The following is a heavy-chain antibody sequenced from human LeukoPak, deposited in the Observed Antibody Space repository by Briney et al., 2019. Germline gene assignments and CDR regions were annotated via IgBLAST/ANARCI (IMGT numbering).Heavy chain of an antibody. CDR3: ARKSTPSSGWTPFDY. CDR1: GYTFTSYD. Sequence: GASVKVSCKASGYTFTSYDINWVRQATGQGPEWMGWMNPNSGNTGYAQKFQDRVTMTRNTSISTAYMELSSLRSEDTAVYYCARKSTPSSGWTPFDYWGQGTLVTVSS. D-gene: IGHD6-19*01. V-gene: IGHV1-8*01. J-gene: IGHJ4*02. CDR2: MNPNSGNT.